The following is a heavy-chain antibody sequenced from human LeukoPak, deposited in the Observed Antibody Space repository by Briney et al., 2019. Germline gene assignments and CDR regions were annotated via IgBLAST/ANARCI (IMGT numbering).Heavy chain of an antibody. Sequence: SETLSLTCTVSGGSISSSSYYWGWIRQPPGKGLEWIGSIYYSGGPYYNPSFKSRVAISVDTSKNHFSLTLNAVTAADTAVYYCASYSGTYSAFEIWGQGTPVTVSS. CDR3: ASYSGTYSAFEI. CDR1: GGSISSSSYY. V-gene: IGHV4-39*07. D-gene: IGHD1-26*01. J-gene: IGHJ3*02. CDR2: IYYSGGP.